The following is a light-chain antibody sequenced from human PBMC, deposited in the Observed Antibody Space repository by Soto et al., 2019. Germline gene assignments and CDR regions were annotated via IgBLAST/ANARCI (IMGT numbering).Light chain of an antibody. CDR1: QSVSTY. J-gene: IGKJ4*01. Sequence: DIQMTQSPSSLSASVGDRVTITCRTSQSVSTYLNWYQQKPGRTPNLLIYAASSLQSGVPSRFSGSGSRTDFTLTISCLQPEDFATYYCQQSHTAPLTFGGGTRVEIK. CDR3: QQSHTAPLT. V-gene: IGKV1-39*01. CDR2: AAS.